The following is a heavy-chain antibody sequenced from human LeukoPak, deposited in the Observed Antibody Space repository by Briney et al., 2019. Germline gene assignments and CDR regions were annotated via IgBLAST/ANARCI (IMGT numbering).Heavy chain of an antibody. CDR3: ARDLLLWFGELSYGMDV. V-gene: IGHV3-7*01. D-gene: IGHD3-10*01. CDR2: IKQDGSEK. J-gene: IGHJ6*02. Sequence: GGSLRLSCVASGFTFTNYAMSWVRQAPGKGLEWVANIKQDGSEKYYVDSVKGRFTISRDNAKNSLYLQMNSLRAEDTAVYYCARDLLLWFGELSYGMDVWGQGTTVTVSS. CDR1: GFTFTNYA.